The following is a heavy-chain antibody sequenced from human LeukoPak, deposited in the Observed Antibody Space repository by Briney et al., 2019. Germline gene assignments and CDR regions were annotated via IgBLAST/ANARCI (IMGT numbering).Heavy chain of an antibody. J-gene: IGHJ4*02. CDR2: MQYDGSEE. CDR1: GFSFSTYG. Sequence: AGGSLRLSCAASGFSFSTYGMHWVRQAPGKGLEWVTFMQYDGSEEYYADSVKGRFTISRDNSKNTLYLQMDSLGGEDTAVYYCAGKAAAYYFVYWGQGTLVTVSS. V-gene: IGHV3-30*02. CDR3: AGKAAAYYFVY. D-gene: IGHD2-2*01.